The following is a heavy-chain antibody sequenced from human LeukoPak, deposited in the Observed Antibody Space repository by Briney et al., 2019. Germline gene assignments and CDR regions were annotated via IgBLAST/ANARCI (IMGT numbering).Heavy chain of an antibody. CDR1: GYTFTSYG. V-gene: IGHV1-18*01. D-gene: IGHD3-9*01. CDR2: ISAYNGNT. J-gene: IGHJ4*02. Sequence: ALVKVSCKASGYTFTSYGISWVRQAPGQGLEWMGWISAYNGNTNYAQKLQGRVTMTTDTSTSTAYMELRSLRSDDTAVYYCARVLRGAYYDILTGSADYWGQGTLVTVSS. CDR3: ARVLRGAYYDILTGSADY.